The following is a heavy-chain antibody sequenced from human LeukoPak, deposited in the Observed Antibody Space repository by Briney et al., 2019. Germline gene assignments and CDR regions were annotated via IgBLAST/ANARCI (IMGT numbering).Heavy chain of an antibody. CDR3: ARGPHCSSTSCYSEYFHH. V-gene: IGHV4-31*03. J-gene: IGHJ1*01. CDR1: GASISSGGYY. Sequence: PSETLSLTCTVSGASISSGGYYWSWIRQHPGKGLEWIGYISYSGSPYYNPSLKSRVTISVDTSRSQFSLKLSSVTAADTAVYYCARGPHCSSTSCYSEYFHHWGQGTLVTVSS. CDR2: ISYSGSP. D-gene: IGHD2-2*01.